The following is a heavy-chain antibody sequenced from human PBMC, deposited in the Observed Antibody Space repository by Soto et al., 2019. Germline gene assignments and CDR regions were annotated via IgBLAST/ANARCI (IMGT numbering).Heavy chain of an antibody. CDR1: GGSITHGGFS. CDR2: IGHLENT. D-gene: IGHD5-12*01. CDR3: ARGGGNDPFDS. V-gene: IGHV4-30-2*06. J-gene: IGHJ4*02. Sequence: SSETLSLTCTVSGGSITHGGFSWSWIRQSPGKGLEWIGYIGHLENTYFHPTFKSRLTMSIDRSKNQFSLNLSSVTAADRAVYYCARGGGNDPFDSWGQGVLVTV.